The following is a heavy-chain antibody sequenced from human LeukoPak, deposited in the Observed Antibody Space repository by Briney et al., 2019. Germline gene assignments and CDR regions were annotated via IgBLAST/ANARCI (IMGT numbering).Heavy chain of an antibody. V-gene: IGHV4-59*10. CDR3: ARGSRGYSYGYAPTFDY. J-gene: IGHJ4*02. Sequence: SGGSLRLSCAASGFSFSSYNMNWVRQAPGKGLEWIGRIYTSGSTNYNPSLKSRVTMSVDTSKNQFSLKLSSMTAADTAVYYCARGSRGYSYGYAPTFDYWGQGTLVTVSS. D-gene: IGHD5-18*01. CDR2: IYTSGST. CDR1: GFSFSSYN.